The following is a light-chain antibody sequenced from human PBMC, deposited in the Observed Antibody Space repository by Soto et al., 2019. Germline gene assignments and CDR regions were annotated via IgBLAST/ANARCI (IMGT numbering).Light chain of an antibody. CDR3: ISYTSRSSHV. J-gene: IGLJ1*01. CDR2: EVS. Sequence: QSALTQPASVSGSPGQSITISCTGTSSDVGGYKYVSWYQQHPGKAPKLMIYEVSNRHSGVSNRFSGFKSGNTASLTISGLQADDEADYYCISYTSRSSHVFGTGTKLTVL. CDR1: SSDVGGYKY. V-gene: IGLV2-14*01.